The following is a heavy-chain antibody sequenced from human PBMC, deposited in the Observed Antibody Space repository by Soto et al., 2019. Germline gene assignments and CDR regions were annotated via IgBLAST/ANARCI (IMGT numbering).Heavy chain of an antibody. CDR1: GFTFSSYG. V-gene: IGHV3-33*01. Sequence: QVQLVESGGGVVQPGRSLRLSCAASGFTFSSYGMHWVRQAPGKGLEWVAVIWYEGSNKYYADSVKGRFTISRDNSKNTLYLQMNSLRAEDTAGNYCAIGAPRVPAVTGGYYFDYWGQGPLVTVSS. D-gene: IGHD6-13*01. J-gene: IGHJ4*02. CDR3: AIGAPRVPAVTGGYYFDY. CDR2: IWYEGSNK.